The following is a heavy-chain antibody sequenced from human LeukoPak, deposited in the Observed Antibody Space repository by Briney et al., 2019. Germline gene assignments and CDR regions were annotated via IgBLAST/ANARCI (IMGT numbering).Heavy chain of an antibody. J-gene: IGHJ1*01. D-gene: IGHD2-15*01. CDR3: AKDPGDCSGGSCYSEYFQH. CDR2: ISYDGSNK. Sequence: GGSLRLSCAASGFTFSSYGMHWVRQAPGKGREGGAFISYDGSNKYYADSVKGRFTISRDNSKNTLYLQMNSLRAEDTAVYYCAKDPGDCSGGSCYSEYFQHWGQGTLVTVSS. CDR1: GFTFSSYG. V-gene: IGHV3-30*18.